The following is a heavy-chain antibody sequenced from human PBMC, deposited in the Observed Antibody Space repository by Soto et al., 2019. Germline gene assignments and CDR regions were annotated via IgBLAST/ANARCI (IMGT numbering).Heavy chain of an antibody. CDR2: ISSSSSTI. CDR1: GFTFSSYS. D-gene: IGHD1-1*01. J-gene: IGHJ5*02. Sequence: GGSLRLSCAASGFTFSSYSMNWGRQAPGKGLEWVSYISSSSSTIYYADSVKGRFTISRDNAKNSPYLQMNSLRAEDTAVYYCARAALYNWNDVSWFDPWGQGTLVTVSS. V-gene: IGHV3-48*01. CDR3: ARAALYNWNDVSWFDP.